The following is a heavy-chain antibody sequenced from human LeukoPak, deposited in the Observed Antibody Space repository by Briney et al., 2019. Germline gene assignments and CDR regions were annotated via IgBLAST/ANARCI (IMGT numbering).Heavy chain of an antibody. CDR1: GFTFSSYS. CDR2: ISSSSSYI. D-gene: IGHD2-15*01. Sequence: GGSLRPSCPASGFTFSSYSMNWVRQARGKGLEWVSFISSSSSYIYYADSVKDRFTISRDNAKNSLYLQMNSLRAEDTAVYYCARVGIVVVVVDAFDIWGQGTMVTVSA. V-gene: IGHV3-21*01. CDR3: ARVGIVVVVVDAFDI. J-gene: IGHJ3*02.